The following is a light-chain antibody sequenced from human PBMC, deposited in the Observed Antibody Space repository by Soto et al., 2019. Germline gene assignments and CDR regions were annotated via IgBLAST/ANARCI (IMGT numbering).Light chain of an antibody. Sequence: ILLTQSPGTLSLSPGERATLSCRSSERVPSSSLAWYQQKPGQAPRLLIYSVSSRAAGIPDRFSGSGSVTDFTLTISGLEPSDFAQYYCQQYGTSPFTFGPGTRVNIK. J-gene: IGKJ3*01. CDR2: SVS. CDR3: QQYGTSPFT. CDR1: ERVPSSS. V-gene: IGKV3-20*01.